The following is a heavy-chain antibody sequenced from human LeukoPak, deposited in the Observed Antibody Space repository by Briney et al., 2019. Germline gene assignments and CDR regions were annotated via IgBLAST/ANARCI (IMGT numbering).Heavy chain of an antibody. CDR1: GGSISSSSYY. D-gene: IGHD6-13*01. CDR2: IYYSGST. J-gene: IGHJ4*02. Sequence: SEILSLTCTVSGGSISSSSYYWGWIRQPPGKGLEWIGSIYYSGSTYYNPSLKSRVTISVDTSKNQFSLKLSSVTAADTAVYYCAGSSSWSGIDYWGQGTLVTVSS. V-gene: IGHV4-39*01. CDR3: AGSSSWSGIDY.